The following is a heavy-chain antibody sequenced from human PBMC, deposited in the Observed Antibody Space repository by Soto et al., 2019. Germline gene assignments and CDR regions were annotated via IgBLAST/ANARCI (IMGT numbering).Heavy chain of an antibody. J-gene: IGHJ6*02. CDR3: ANSAAYYVFWSGYYRYYYYGMDV. V-gene: IGHV4-4*02. Sequence: PSETLPLTCAVSGGSISSSNWWSWVRQPPGKGLEWIGEIYHSGSTNYNPSLKSRVTISVDKSKNQFSLKLSSVTAADTAVYYCANSAAYYVFWSGYYRYYYYGMDVWGQGTTVTVSS. CDR2: IYHSGST. CDR1: GGSISSSNW. D-gene: IGHD3-3*01.